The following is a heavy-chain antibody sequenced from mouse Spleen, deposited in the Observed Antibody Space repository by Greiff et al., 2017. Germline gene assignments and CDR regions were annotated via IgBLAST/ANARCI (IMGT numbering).Heavy chain of an antibody. CDR2: ISSGGSYT. J-gene: IGHJ2*01. V-gene: IGHV5-9-1*01. D-gene: IGHD1-1*02. Sequence: EVKLVESGGGLVKPGGSLKLSCAASGFTFSSYAMSWVRQTPEKRLEWVATISSGGSYTYYPDSVKGRFTISRDNAKNTLYLQMSSLRSEDTAMYYCARRGYVDYWGQGTTLTVSS. CDR3: ARRGYVDY. CDR1: GFTFSSYA.